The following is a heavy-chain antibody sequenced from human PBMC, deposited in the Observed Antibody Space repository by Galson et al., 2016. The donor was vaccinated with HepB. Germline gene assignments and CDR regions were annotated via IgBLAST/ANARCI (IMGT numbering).Heavy chain of an antibody. CDR1: DFTVNSHY. Sequence: SLRLSCAASDFTVNSHYLTWVRQAAGKGLEWVSIIFSGCRTFYADSVKGRFAISRLDSKNTLYLQMDSLRDEDTAVYFCPRASISHFDFWGQGILVTVSS. D-gene: IGHD3-9*01. J-gene: IGHJ4*02. CDR2: IFSGCRT. CDR3: PRASISHFDF. V-gene: IGHV3-53*01.